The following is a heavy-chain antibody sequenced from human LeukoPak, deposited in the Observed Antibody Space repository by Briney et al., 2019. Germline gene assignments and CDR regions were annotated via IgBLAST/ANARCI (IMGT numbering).Heavy chain of an antibody. J-gene: IGHJ4*02. CDR3: AREISDYASAY. CDR1: GYTFTSYY. CDR2: INPNSGGT. Sequence: ASVKVSCKASGYTFTSYYMHWVRQAPGQGLEWMGWINPNSGGTNYAQKFQGRVTMTSDTSITTAYMDLSRLTSDDTAVYYCAREISDYASAYWGQGTLVTVSS. D-gene: IGHD4-17*01. V-gene: IGHV1-2*02.